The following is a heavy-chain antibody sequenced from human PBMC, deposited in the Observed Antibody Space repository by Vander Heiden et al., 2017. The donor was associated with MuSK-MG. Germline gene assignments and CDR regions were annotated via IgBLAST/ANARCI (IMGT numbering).Heavy chain of an antibody. CDR1: GYSIDRGYF. J-gene: IGHJ4*02. D-gene: IGHD6-13*01. CDR3: ARCLPAAGTEPFDN. Sequence: QVQLQESGPGLVMPSETLSLTCSVSGYSIDRGYFWGWIRQPPGKGLEWIGSIYHNGDTYYNPSLKSRVTVSSDTSNNQLSLKLTSVTAADTAVYYCARCLPAAGTEPFDNWGQGILVTVSS. V-gene: IGHV4-38-2*02. CDR2: IYHNGDT.